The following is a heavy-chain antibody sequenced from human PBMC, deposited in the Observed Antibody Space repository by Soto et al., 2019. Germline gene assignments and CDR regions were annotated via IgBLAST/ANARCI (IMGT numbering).Heavy chain of an antibody. CDR3: ARDLFLGRSADSAYSRSWYDCFEL. J-gene: IGHJ5*02. CDR1: GYTFTRYG. Sequence: QVQLVQSGAEVKKPGASVKVSCKASGYTFTRYGISWVRQAPGQGLEWMGWISAYNGDTNYAQKLQGRVTMTTATSTSKGSMELRRLRSDATAVYCCARDLFLGRSADSAYSRSWYDCFELWGQGTLVTVSS. CDR2: ISAYNGDT. D-gene: IGHD6-13*01. V-gene: IGHV1-18*01.